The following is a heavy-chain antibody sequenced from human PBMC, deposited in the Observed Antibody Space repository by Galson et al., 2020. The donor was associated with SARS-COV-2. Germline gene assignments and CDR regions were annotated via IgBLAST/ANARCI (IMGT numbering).Heavy chain of an antibody. D-gene: IGHD6-19*01. CDR1: RYSFTNYW. J-gene: IGHJ4*02. Sequence: GESLKISCKASRYSFTNYWIGWVRQMPGKGLEWMGVIYPDDSYTIYSPSFQGQVTISADQSITTAYLQWSGLKASDTAMYYCARHGASSGWYEGIDYWGQGTLVAVSS. CDR2: IYPDDSYT. CDR3: ARHGASSGWYEGIDY. V-gene: IGHV5-51*01.